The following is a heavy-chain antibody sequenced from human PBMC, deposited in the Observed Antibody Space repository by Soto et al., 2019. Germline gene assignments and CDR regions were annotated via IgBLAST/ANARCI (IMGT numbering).Heavy chain of an antibody. D-gene: IGHD3-10*01. J-gene: IGHJ4*02. CDR2: ISASSDYT. V-gene: IGHV3-23*01. Sequence: EVQLLESGGGLIQPGESLRLSCVASGFTISPFAMSWVRQPPGKGLEWVSGISASSDYTFYADSVRGRFTVSRDNSKNTVSVQMNQLRVEDTALYYCAKDVRGGSPRPDYWGLGTLVTVSS. CDR1: GFTISPFA. CDR3: AKDVRGGSPRPDY.